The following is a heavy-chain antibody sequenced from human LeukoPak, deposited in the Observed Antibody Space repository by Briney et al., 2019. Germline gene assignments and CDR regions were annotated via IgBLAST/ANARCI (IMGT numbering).Heavy chain of an antibody. Sequence: PGGSLGLSCAASGFTFSSYWMSWVRQAPGKGLEWVANIKQDGSVKYYADSVKGRFTISRDNSKNTLYLQMNSLRAEDTAVYYCAKDGGMGSSSEVVDYWGQGTLVTVSS. V-gene: IGHV3-7*01. CDR1: GFTFSSYW. CDR2: IKQDGSVK. CDR3: AKDGGMGSSSEVVDY. J-gene: IGHJ4*02. D-gene: IGHD6-6*01.